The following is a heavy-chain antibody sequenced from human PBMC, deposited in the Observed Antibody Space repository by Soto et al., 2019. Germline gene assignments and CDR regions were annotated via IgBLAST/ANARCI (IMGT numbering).Heavy chain of an antibody. Sequence: QLQLQESGSGLVKPSQTLSLTCAVSGGSISSGGYSWSWIRQPPGKGPEWIGYSYDSGTTYYNPSLKSRVTISVDRSKNQFSLKVSSVTAADTAVYHCARAHYGDYGYGMDVWGQGTTVTVSS. D-gene: IGHD4-17*01. CDR2: SYDSGTT. CDR1: GGSISSGGYS. V-gene: IGHV4-30-2*01. J-gene: IGHJ6*02. CDR3: ARAHYGDYGYGMDV.